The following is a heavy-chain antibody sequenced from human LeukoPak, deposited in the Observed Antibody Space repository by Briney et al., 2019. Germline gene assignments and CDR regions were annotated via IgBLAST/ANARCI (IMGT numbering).Heavy chain of an antibody. CDR2: ISAYNGNT. V-gene: IGHV1-18*01. D-gene: IGHD4-17*01. CDR3: ARATVTVKSDAFDI. Sequence: ASVKVSCTASGYTYTSYGISWVRQAPGQGLEWMGWISAYNGNTNYAQKLQGRVTMTTDTSTSTAYMELRSLRSDDTAVYYCARATVTVKSDAFDIWGQGTMVTVSS. J-gene: IGHJ3*02. CDR1: GYTYTSYG.